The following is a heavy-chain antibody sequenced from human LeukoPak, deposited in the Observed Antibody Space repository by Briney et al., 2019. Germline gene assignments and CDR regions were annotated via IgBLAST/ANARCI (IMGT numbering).Heavy chain of an antibody. CDR2: ITDSGVGT. V-gene: IGHV3-23*01. Sequence: GGSLRLSCAASGFTFRSYAMSWVRQAPGKGLEWISTITDSGVGTYYTDSVKGRFTISRDNSKNTLYVQMNSLRAEDTAVYYCAKDRYDSSGYYLEYFQHWGQGTLVTVSS. J-gene: IGHJ1*01. CDR3: AKDRYDSSGYYLEYFQH. CDR1: GFTFRSYA. D-gene: IGHD3-22*01.